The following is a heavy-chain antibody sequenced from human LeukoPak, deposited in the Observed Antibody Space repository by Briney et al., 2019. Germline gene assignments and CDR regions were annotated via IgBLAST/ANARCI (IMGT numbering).Heavy chain of an antibody. Sequence: GGSLRLSCAASGLTFSSHSMNCVRQAPGEWLEWVSSISSSSSYIYYADSVKGRFTISRDNAKNSLYLQMNSLRAEDTAVYYCARDRVDSSGYYLHAFDIWGQGTMVTVSS. J-gene: IGHJ3*02. CDR3: ARDRVDSSGYYLHAFDI. CDR2: ISSSSSYI. V-gene: IGHV3-21*01. CDR1: GLTFSSHS. D-gene: IGHD3-22*01.